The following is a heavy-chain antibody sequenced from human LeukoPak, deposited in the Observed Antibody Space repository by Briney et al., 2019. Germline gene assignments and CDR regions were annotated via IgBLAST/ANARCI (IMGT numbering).Heavy chain of an antibody. J-gene: IGHJ4*02. CDR1: GGSISSYY. Sequence: SETLSLTCSVSGGSISSYYWSWIRQPPGKGLEWIGYIYYSGSTNYNPSLKSRVTISVDTSKNQFSLKLSSVTAADTAVYYCALVDYGGAFWDYWGQGTLVTVSS. CDR2: IYYSGST. D-gene: IGHD4-23*01. CDR3: ALVDYGGAFWDY. V-gene: IGHV4-59*08.